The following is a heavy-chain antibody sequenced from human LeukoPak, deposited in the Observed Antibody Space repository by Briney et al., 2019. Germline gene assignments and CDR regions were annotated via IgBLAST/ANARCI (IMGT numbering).Heavy chain of an antibody. V-gene: IGHV4-31*03. CDR1: GGSIGSGGYY. D-gene: IGHD3-9*01. Sequence: SETLSLTCTVSGGSIGSGGYYWSWIRQHPGKGLEWIGYIYYSGSTYYNPSLKSRVTISVDTSKNQFSLKLSSVTAADTAVYYCATAEGGDILTGYYRFDYWGQGTLVTVSS. J-gene: IGHJ4*02. CDR3: ATAEGGDILTGYYRFDY. CDR2: IYYSGST.